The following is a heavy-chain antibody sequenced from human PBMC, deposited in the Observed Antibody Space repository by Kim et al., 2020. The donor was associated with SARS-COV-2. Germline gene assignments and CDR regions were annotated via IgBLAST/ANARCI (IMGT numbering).Heavy chain of an antibody. CDR3: AKDISGYFITMVRGGIKGFDY. J-gene: IGHJ4*02. V-gene: IGHV3-9*01. Sequence: GGSLRLSCAASGFTFDDYAMHWVRQAPGKGLEWVSGISWNSGSIGYADSVKGRFTISRDNAKNSLYLQMNSLRAEDTALYYCAKDISGYFITMVRGGIKGFDYWGQGTLVTVSS. CDR1: GFTFDDYA. CDR2: ISWNSGSI. D-gene: IGHD3-10*01.